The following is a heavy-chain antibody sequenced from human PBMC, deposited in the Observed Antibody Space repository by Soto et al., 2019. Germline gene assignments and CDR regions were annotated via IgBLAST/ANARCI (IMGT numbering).Heavy chain of an antibody. CDR2: IYPGDSDT. Sequence: LGASLKISCKGSGYTFTSYWIAWVRQKPGEGLEWMGIIYPGDSDTRNGPSFHGQVTISADKSTNTVYLQWRSLKTSDTAMYYCARSPRGNAFNAYAYFDSWGQGTPVTVSS. J-gene: IGHJ4*02. CDR1: GYTFTSYW. D-gene: IGHD3-16*01. CDR3: ARSPRGNAFNAYAYFDS. V-gene: IGHV5-51*01.